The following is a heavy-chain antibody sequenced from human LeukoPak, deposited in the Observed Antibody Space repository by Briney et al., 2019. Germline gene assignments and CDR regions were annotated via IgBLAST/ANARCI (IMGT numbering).Heavy chain of an antibody. CDR1: GGSISSYY. CDR3: ARHSESETTLFDRSVGINDY. D-gene: IGHD2-21*01. Sequence: SETLSLTCTVSGGSISSYYWSWIRQPPGKGLEWIGYIYYSGSTNYNPSLKSRVTISVDTSKNQFSLKLSSVTAADTAVYYCARHSESETTLFDRSVGINDYWGQGTLVTVSS. J-gene: IGHJ4*02. CDR2: IYYSGST. V-gene: IGHV4-59*08.